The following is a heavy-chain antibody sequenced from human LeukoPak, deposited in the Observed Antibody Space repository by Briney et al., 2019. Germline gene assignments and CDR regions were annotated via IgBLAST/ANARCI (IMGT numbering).Heavy chain of an antibody. Sequence: PGGALRLTLVCTSCTLDDYVWNGVRQARGRGLAGVAGINWSGCSTHYVESVKGRFTISRDNDKNSLYMQMNSLSAEDTDLSYCARNTSSTAYYSGSGSYYSYYFDYWGQGTLVTVSS. CDR3: ARNTSSTAYYSGSGSYYSYYFDY. CDR2: INWSGCST. J-gene: IGHJ4*02. V-gene: IGHV3-20*03. CDR1: SCTLDDYV. D-gene: IGHD3-10*01.